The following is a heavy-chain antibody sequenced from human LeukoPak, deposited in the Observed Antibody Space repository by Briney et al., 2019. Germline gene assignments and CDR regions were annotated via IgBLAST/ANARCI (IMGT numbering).Heavy chain of an antibody. CDR1: GYTFSSYA. Sequence: GGSLRLSCAASGYTFSSYAMSWVRQAPGKGLEWVGRIKSKTDGGTTDYAAPVKGRCTISRDDSKNTLYLQMNSLKTEDTAVYYCTTRSVRGVDYWGQGTLVTVSS. V-gene: IGHV3-15*01. J-gene: IGHJ4*02. D-gene: IGHD3-10*01. CDR2: IKSKTDGGTT. CDR3: TTRSVRGVDY.